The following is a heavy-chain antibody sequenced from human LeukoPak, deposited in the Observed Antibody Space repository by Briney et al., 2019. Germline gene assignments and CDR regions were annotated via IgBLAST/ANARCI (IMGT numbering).Heavy chain of an antibody. CDR2: LVYDARS. D-gene: IGHD2-2*01. Sequence: GGSLRLSCAASGFPFSSYGMHWVRQAPGKGLEWVARLVYDARSDYANSVKGRFSISRDDSKNTLFLDMSNLRVEDTALYYCARDLSTAFDFWGQGVLVTVSS. CDR3: ARDLSTAFDF. V-gene: IGHV3-33*01. CDR1: GFPFSSYG. J-gene: IGHJ4*02.